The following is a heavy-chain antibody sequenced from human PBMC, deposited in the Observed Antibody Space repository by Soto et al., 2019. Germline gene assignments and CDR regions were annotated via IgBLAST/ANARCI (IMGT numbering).Heavy chain of an antibody. CDR1: GFTFSSYA. J-gene: IGHJ6*02. Sequence: QVQLVESGGGVVQPGRSLRLSCAASGFTFSSYAMHWVRQAPGKGLEWVAVISYDGSNKYYADSVKGRFTISRDNSKNTLYLQMNSLRAEDTAVYYCARDILRLYSYGTSYGMDVWGQGTTVTVSS. D-gene: IGHD5-18*01. V-gene: IGHV3-30-3*01. CDR2: ISYDGSNK. CDR3: ARDILRLYSYGTSYGMDV.